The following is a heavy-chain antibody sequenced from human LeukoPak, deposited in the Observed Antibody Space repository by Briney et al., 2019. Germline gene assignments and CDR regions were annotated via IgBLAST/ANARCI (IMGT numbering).Heavy chain of an antibody. Sequence: GGSLRLSCAASGFTFSSYGMSWVRQAPGKGLEWVSAISGSGGSTYYADSVEGRFTISRDNSKNTLYLQMNSLRAEDTAVYYCAKFSYYGSGSDFDYWGQGTLVTVSS. CDR1: GFTFSSYG. CDR2: ISGSGGST. CDR3: AKFSYYGSGSDFDY. J-gene: IGHJ4*02. V-gene: IGHV3-23*01. D-gene: IGHD3-10*01.